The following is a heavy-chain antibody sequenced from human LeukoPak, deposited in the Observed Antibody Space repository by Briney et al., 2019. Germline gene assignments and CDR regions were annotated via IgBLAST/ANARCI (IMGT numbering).Heavy chain of an antibody. CDR3: ARGSGYYGL. CDR1: GGSISSGSYY. V-gene: IGHV4-39*07. D-gene: IGHD3-3*01. J-gene: IGHJ4*02. Sequence: PSETLSLTCTVSGGSISSGSYYWSWIRQPPGKGLEWIGEINHSGNSNYNPSLKSRVTISVDTSKNQFSLKLSSVTAADTAVYYCARGSGYYGLWGQGTLVTVSS. CDR2: INHSGNS.